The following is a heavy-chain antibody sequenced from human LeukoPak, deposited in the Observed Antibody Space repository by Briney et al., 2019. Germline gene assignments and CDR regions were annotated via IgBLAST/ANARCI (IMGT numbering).Heavy chain of an antibody. J-gene: IGHJ4*02. CDR3: ARVGGGSYYFDY. V-gene: IGHV1-69*05. CDR1: GGTFSSYA. Sequence: SVKVSCKASGGTFSSYAISWVRQAPGQGLEWMGGIIPIFGTANYAQKLQGRVTMTTDTSTSTAYMELRSLRSDDTAVYYCARVGGGSYYFDYWGQGTLVTVSS. CDR2: IIPIFGTA. D-gene: IGHD1-26*01.